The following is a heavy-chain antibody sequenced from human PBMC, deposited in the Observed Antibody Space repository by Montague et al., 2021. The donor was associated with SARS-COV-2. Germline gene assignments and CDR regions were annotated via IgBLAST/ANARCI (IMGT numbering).Heavy chain of an antibody. V-gene: IGHV4-34*01. D-gene: IGHD1-26*01. CDR2: IDHTGRS. CDR1: GDSFSDYD. Sequence: SETLSLTCGVSGDSFSDYDWTLIRRPPGKGLEWLGEIDHTGRSNYNPSPKSRVTLSLGTSKNHFSLNLTSVTAADTAVYFCARGLGWGATTGFDIWGQGTMVTVSS. J-gene: IGHJ3*02. CDR3: ARGLGWGATTGFDI.